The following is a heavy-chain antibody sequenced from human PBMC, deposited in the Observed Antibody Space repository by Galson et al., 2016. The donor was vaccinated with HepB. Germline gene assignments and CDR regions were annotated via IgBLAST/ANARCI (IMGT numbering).Heavy chain of an antibody. Sequence: SLRLSCATSGFTFRVHGMTWVRQAPGKGLEWVSNINDNGTNINYAASVRDRFTISRDNSKNILYLHMNSLRAEDTATYYCVRWNRWHFDYWGQGTLVTVSS. V-gene: IGHV3-23*01. D-gene: IGHD1-1*01. CDR3: VRWNRWHFDY. CDR1: GFTFRVHG. CDR2: INDNGTNI. J-gene: IGHJ4*02.